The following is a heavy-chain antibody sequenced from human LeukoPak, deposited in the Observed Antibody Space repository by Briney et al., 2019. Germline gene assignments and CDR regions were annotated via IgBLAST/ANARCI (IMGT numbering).Heavy chain of an antibody. V-gene: IGHV4-38-2*01. Sequence: SETLSLTCAVSGYSISSGYYWGWIRQPPGKGLEWIGSIYHSGSTYYNPSLKSRVTISVDTSKNQFSLKLSSVTAADTAVYYCARLSGSLFFDYWGQGTLVTVSS. J-gene: IGHJ4*02. CDR2: IYHSGST. CDR1: GYSISSGYY. CDR3: ARLSGSLFFDY. D-gene: IGHD1-26*01.